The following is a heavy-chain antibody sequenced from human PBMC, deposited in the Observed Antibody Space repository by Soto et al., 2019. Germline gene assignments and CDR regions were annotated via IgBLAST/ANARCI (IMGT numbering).Heavy chain of an antibody. D-gene: IGHD5-12*01. CDR1: GGSFSGYY. CDR3: ARARKAGVWLHPRLIFDY. Sequence: QVQLQQWGAGLLKPSETLSLTCAVYGGSFSGYYWSWIRQPPGKGLEWIGEINHSGSTNYNPSLKSRVTISVDTSKNQFSLKLSSVTAADTAVYYCARARKAGVWLHPRLIFDYWGQGTLVTVSS. J-gene: IGHJ4*02. CDR2: INHSGST. V-gene: IGHV4-34*01.